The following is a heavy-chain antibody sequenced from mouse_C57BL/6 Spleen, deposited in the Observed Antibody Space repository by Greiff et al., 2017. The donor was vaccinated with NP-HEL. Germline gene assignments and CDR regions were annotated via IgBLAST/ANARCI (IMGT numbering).Heavy chain of an antibody. CDR1: GYTFTSYW. CDR3: AIEVPVVEDYAMDY. J-gene: IGHJ4*01. CDR2: IHPSDSDT. V-gene: IGHV1-74*01. D-gene: IGHD1-1*01. Sequence: QVHVKQPGAELVKPGASVKVSCKASGYTFTSYWMHWVKQRPGQGLEWIGRIHPSDSDTNYNQKFKGKATLTVDKSSSTAYMQLSSLTSEDSAVYYCAIEVPVVEDYAMDYWGQGTSVTVSS.